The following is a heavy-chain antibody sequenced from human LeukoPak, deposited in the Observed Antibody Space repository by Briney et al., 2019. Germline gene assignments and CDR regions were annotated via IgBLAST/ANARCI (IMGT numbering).Heavy chain of an antibody. Sequence: PGRSLRLSCAASGFTFSSYGMHWVRQAPGKGLEWVAVISYDGSNKYYADSVKGRFTISRDNSKNTLYLQMNSLRAEDTAVYYCASIDSTAITDYWGQGTLVTVSS. J-gene: IGHJ4*02. V-gene: IGHV3-30*03. CDR2: ISYDGSNK. CDR1: GFTFSSYG. CDR3: ASIDSTAITDY. D-gene: IGHD5-18*01.